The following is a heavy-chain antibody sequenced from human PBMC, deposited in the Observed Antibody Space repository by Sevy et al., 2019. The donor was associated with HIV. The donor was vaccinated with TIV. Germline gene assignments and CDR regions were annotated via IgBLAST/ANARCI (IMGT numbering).Heavy chain of an antibody. D-gene: IGHD2-15*01. CDR3: AREDIAGFDY. J-gene: IGHJ4*02. V-gene: IGHV4-59*01. CDR1: GGSISSYY. Sequence: GSLRLSCTVSGGSISSYYWSWIRQPPGKGLEWIGYIYYSGSTNYNPSLKSRVTISVDTSKNQFSLKLSSVTAADTAVYYCAREDIAGFDYWGQGTLVTVSS. CDR2: IYYSGST.